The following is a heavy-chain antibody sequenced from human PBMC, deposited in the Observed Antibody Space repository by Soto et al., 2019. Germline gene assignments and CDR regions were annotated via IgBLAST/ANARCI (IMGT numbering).Heavy chain of an antibody. D-gene: IGHD2-15*01. CDR1: GGSISSGGYY. J-gene: IGHJ5*02. V-gene: IGHV4-31*03. CDR3: ARGNGGNLGGNWFDP. CDR2: IYYSGST. Sequence: SVTLSLTCTVSGGSISSGGYYWSWIRQHPGKGLEWIGYIYYSGSTYYNPSLKSRVTISVDTSKNQFSLKLSSVTAADTAVYYCARGNGGNLGGNWFDPWGQGTLVTVSS.